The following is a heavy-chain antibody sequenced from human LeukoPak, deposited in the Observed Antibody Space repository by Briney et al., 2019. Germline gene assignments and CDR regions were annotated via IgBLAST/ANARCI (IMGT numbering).Heavy chain of an antibody. J-gene: IGHJ4*02. D-gene: IGHD6-13*01. Sequence: GGSLRLSCAASEFTFSNYWMHWVRQAPGKGLVWVARINSDKSGATYADSVKGRFTISRDNAKNTLYLQMNSLRAEDTAVYYCARGTAATAGIDYWGQGTLVTVSS. CDR1: EFTFSNYW. CDR3: ARGTAATAGIDY. V-gene: IGHV3-74*01. CDR2: INSDKSGA.